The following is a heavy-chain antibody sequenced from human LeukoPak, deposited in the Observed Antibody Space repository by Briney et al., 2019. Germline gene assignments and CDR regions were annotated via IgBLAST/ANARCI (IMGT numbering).Heavy chain of an antibody. D-gene: IGHD5-12*01. V-gene: IGHV3-21*01. CDR2: ISSSSSYI. CDR3: ARDLGWLPSQLGY. CDR1: GFTFSSYS. Sequence: GGSLRLSCAASGFTFSSYSMNWVRQAPGKGLEWVSSISSSSSYIYYADSVKGRLTISRDNAKNSLYLQMNSLRAEDTAVYYCARDLGWLPSQLGYWGQGTLVTVSS. J-gene: IGHJ4*02.